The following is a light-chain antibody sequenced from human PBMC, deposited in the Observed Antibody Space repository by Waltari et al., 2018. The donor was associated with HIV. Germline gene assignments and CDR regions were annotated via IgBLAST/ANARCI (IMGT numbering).Light chain of an antibody. Sequence: AIQLTQSPSSLSASVGDRVTITCRASQGIRNALAWYQQKPGRPPKLRIYDASTLEGGVPSRFSGSFSGTDFNLTISNLQPEDSATYYCQQFRTYPRTFGQGATLEI. CDR3: QQFRTYPRT. J-gene: IGKJ2*01. CDR1: QGIRNA. CDR2: DAS. V-gene: IGKV1-13*02.